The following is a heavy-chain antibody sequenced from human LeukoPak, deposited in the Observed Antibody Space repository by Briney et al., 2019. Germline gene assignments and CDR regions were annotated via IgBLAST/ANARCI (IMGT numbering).Heavy chain of an antibody. CDR1: GFTFSTYW. Sequence: GGSLRLSCAASGFTFSTYWMSWVRQAPGKGLEWVANIKQDGSERYYVDSVKGRFTISRDNAKNSLYLQMNTLRPEDTAVYYCARERQNKDFWSGGDYWGQGTLVTVSS. D-gene: IGHD3-3*01. V-gene: IGHV3-7*01. CDR3: ARERQNKDFWSGGDY. J-gene: IGHJ4*02. CDR2: IKQDGSER.